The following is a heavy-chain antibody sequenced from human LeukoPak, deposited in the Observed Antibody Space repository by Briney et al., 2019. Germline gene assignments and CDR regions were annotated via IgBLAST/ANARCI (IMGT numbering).Heavy chain of an antibody. CDR2: ISYHGVYK. Sequence: PGGSLRLSCAATGFTFSNYPTHWVRQAPGKGLEWVAVISYHGVYKYYADSVKGRFTISRDSSSNTLFLQMNNLRADDTAVYYCARSPSLLWFGAAAFLDYWGQGALVTVSS. V-gene: IGHV3-30*03. CDR1: GFTFSNYP. CDR3: ARSPSLLWFGAAAFLDY. D-gene: IGHD3-10*01. J-gene: IGHJ4*02.